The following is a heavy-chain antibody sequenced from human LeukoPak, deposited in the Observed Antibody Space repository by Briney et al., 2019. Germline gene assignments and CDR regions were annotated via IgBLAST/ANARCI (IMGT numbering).Heavy chain of an antibody. D-gene: IGHD3-22*01. Sequence: GGSLRLSCAASGFTFSSYAMSWVRQAPGRGLEWVSAISGSGGSTYYADSVKGRFTISRDNSKNTLYLQMNSLRAEDTAVYYCAKDRRYYDSSGYYLPPKGHFDYWGQGTLVTVSS. V-gene: IGHV3-23*01. CDR2: ISGSGGST. J-gene: IGHJ4*02. CDR1: GFTFSSYA. CDR3: AKDRRYYDSSGYYLPPKGHFDY.